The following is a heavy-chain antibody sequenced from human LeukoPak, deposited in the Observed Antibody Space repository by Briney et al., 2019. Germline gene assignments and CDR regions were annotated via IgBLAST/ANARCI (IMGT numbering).Heavy chain of an antibody. J-gene: IGHJ4*02. V-gene: IGHV3-64D*09. CDR1: GFTFRNYA. D-gene: IGHD3-3*01. Sequence: PGGSLRLSCSASGFTFRNYAMHWVGQAPVKVLDYVSSIARNADGTYYADSVKDRFTISRDNSKNTLFLQMSSLRVEDTAVYYCVKDHGVGNGWRNYFDYWGQGTLVTVSS. CDR2: IARNADGT. CDR3: VKDHGVGNGWRNYFDY.